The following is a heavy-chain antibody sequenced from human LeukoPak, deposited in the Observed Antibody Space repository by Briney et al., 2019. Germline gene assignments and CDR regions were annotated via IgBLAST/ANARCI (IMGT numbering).Heavy chain of an antibody. Sequence: SETLSLTCSVSGASISSSSNYWGWIRQPPGKGLEWIGSIYYSGSTYYNPSLRSRVTISVDTSKNQFSLKLTSVTAADTAVYYCAFICTSGSCYSVDYWGQGTLVTVSS. CDR2: IYYSGST. V-gene: IGHV4-39*01. CDR3: AFICTSGSCYSVDY. CDR1: GASISSSSNY. J-gene: IGHJ4*02. D-gene: IGHD2-15*01.